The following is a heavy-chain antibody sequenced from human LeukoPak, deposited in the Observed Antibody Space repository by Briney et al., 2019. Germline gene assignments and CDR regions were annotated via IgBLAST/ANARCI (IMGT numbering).Heavy chain of an antibody. Sequence: SETLSLTCTVSGGSISSYYWSWIRQPPGKGLEWIGYIYYSGSTNYNPSLKSRVTISVDTSKNQFSLKLSSVTAADTAVYYCARIRGGYSYGYYYYFDYWGQGTLVTVSS. CDR1: GGSISSYY. CDR2: IYYSGST. CDR3: ARIRGGYSYGYYYYFDY. D-gene: IGHD5-18*01. V-gene: IGHV4-59*01. J-gene: IGHJ4*02.